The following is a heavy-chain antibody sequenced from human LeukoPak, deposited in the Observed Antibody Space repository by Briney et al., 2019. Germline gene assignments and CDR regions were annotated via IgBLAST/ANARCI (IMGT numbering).Heavy chain of an antibody. Sequence: SETLSLTCSVSGGSIRNYFWSWIRQPAGKGLEWIGRIYTSGSIDYKPSLRSRVTMSVDTSRNQFSLKLTSVTAADTAVYYCARGGGGMRGSWSFDVWGQGTLVTVSS. J-gene: IGHJ4*02. CDR3: ARGGGGMRGSWSFDV. D-gene: IGHD6-13*01. CDR1: GGSIRNYF. CDR2: IYTSGSI. V-gene: IGHV4-4*07.